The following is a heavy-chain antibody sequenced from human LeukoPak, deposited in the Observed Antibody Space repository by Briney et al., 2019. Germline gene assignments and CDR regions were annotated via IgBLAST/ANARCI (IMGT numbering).Heavy chain of an antibody. V-gene: IGHV1-24*01. CDR2: FDPEDGET. CDR3: ATVLPGITMVRGVIKYNWFDP. J-gene: IGHJ5*02. Sequence: ASVTVSCKVSGYTLTELSMHWVRQAPGKGLEGMGGFDPEDGETIYAQKFQGRVTMTEDTSTDTAYMELSSLRSEDTAVYYCATVLPGITMVRGVIKYNWFDPWGQGTLVTVSS. D-gene: IGHD3-10*01. CDR1: GYTLTELS.